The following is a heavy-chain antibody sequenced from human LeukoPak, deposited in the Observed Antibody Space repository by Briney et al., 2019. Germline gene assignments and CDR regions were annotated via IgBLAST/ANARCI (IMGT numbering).Heavy chain of an antibody. V-gene: IGHV3-74*01. CDR1: GFSFSRYW. CDR3: ARDLYDSGAYSSPIDY. J-gene: IGHJ4*02. Sequence: GGSLRLSCAASGFSFSRYWMHWVRQAPGKGLVWVSRIDSDGTSTGYADSVKGRFTISRDNAKNSLYLQMNSLRAEDTAVYYCARDLYDSGAYSSPIDYWGRGTLVTVSS. D-gene: IGHD3-22*01. CDR2: IDSDGTST.